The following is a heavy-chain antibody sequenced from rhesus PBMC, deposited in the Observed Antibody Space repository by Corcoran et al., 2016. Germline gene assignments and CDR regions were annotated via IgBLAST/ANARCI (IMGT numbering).Heavy chain of an antibody. J-gene: IGHJ4*01. V-gene: IGHV3S5*01. CDR1: GFTFSSYG. Sequence: EVQLVESGGGLVQPGGSLRLSCAASGFTFSSYGMSWVRQAPGKGLEWVSYIIKCGDSTEHTDSVKCRFTISRDNSKNTLSLQMNSLRAEDTAVYYCAKARGNNHYHSNPIDYWGQGVLVTVSS. D-gene: IGHD3-28*01. CDR2: IIKCGDST. CDR3: AKARGNNHYHSNPIDY.